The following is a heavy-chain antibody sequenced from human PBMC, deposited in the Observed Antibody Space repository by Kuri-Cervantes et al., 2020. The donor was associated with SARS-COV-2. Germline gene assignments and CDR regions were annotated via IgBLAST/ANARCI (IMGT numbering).Heavy chain of an antibody. Sequence: SETLSLTCTVSGGSISSYYWSWIRQPPEKGLEWIGYIDYGGSADYNPSLKSRVTISVDTSKNQFSLKLSSVTAADTAVYYCARKWRGSYAFDVWGQGKLVTVSS. D-gene: IGHD1-26*01. V-gene: IGHV4-59*01. CDR3: ARKWRGSYAFDV. CDR2: IDYGGSA. J-gene: IGHJ3*01. CDR1: GGSISSYY.